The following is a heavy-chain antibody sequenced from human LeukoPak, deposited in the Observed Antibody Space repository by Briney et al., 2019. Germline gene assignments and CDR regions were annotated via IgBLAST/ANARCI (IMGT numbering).Heavy chain of an antibody. D-gene: IGHD6-13*01. CDR1: GFTFSNAW. CDR2: IKSKTDGGTT. V-gene: IGHV3-15*01. J-gene: IGHJ5*02. Sequence: PGGSLRLSCAASGFTFSNAWMSWVRQAPGKGLEWVGRIKSKTDGGTTDYAAPVKGRFTISRDDSKNTLYLQTNSLKTEDTAVYYCTTEAAAVGTIPWGQGTLVTVSS. CDR3: TTEAAAVGTIP.